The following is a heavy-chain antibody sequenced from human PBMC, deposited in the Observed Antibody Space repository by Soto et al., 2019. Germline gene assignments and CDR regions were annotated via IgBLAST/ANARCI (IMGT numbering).Heavy chain of an antibody. J-gene: IGHJ2*01. CDR1: GYTFIHYG. Sequence: QVQLVQSGAEVKKPGASVKVSCKTSGYTFIHYGIHWVRQAPGQRLEWMGWINCGSGETKYSQKLQGRVTVNTDTSASTAYMELSSLRSEDTAVYYCAISGYSSGWYHWYFDFWGRGTLITVSS. V-gene: IGHV1-3*01. D-gene: IGHD6-19*01. CDR3: AISGYSSGWYHWYFDF. CDR2: INCGSGET.